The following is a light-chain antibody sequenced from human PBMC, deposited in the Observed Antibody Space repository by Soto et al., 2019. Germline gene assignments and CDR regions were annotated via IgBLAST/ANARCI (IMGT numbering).Light chain of an antibody. CDR2: AAS. V-gene: IGKV1-39*01. J-gene: IGKJ2*01. Sequence: DIQMTQSPSSLSASVGDRVTITCRASQTISTYLNWYQQKPGKAPKLRIYAASSLHSGVPSRFSGSGYGTDCTLTVSSLQPEDFATYYFQQSHGIPYTFGQGTRLEIK. CDR1: QTISTY. CDR3: QQSHGIPYT.